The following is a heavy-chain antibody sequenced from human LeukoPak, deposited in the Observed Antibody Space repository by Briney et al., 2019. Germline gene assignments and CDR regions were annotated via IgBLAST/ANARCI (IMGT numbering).Heavy chain of an antibody. Sequence: GASVKVSCKASGYTFTSYDINWVRQATGQGVEGMGWMNPNSGNTGYAQKFQGRVTMTRNTSISTAYMELSSLRSEDTAVYYCARGNLFFGGIIVILDYWGQGTLVTVSS. V-gene: IGHV1-8*01. J-gene: IGHJ4*02. CDR2: MNPNSGNT. CDR3: ARGNLFFGGIIVILDY. CDR1: GYTFTSYD. D-gene: IGHD3-16*02.